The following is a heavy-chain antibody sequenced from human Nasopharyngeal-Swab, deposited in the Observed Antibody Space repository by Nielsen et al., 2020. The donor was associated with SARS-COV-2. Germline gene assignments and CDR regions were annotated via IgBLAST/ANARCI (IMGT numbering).Heavy chain of an antibody. CDR2: IRSKGNTYAT. CDR3: TRCGGGCYSGRDY. D-gene: IGHD2-15*01. CDR1: GFTFSDSA. V-gene: IGHV3-73*01. Sequence: GGSLRLSCAASGFTFSDSAIHWVRQASGKGLEWVGPIRSKGNTYATAYAASVKGRFIIFRDDPTNTAYLQMNSLKTEDTAMYYCTRCGGGCYSGRDYWGQGTLVTVSS. J-gene: IGHJ4*02.